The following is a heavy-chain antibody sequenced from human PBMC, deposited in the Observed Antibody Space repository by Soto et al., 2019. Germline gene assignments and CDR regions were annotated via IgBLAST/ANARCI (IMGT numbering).Heavy chain of an antibody. CDR2: ISAYNGNT. J-gene: IGHJ2*01. Sequence: QVQLVQSGAEVKKPGASVKVSCKASGYTFTSYGISWVRQAPGQGLEWMGWISAYNGNTNYAQKLQGRVTMTTDTSTSTAYMELRSLRSDDTAVYYCARARSRLLWFGESHWYFDLWGRGTLVTVSS. V-gene: IGHV1-18*04. CDR3: ARARSRLLWFGESHWYFDL. D-gene: IGHD3-10*01. CDR1: GYTFTSYG.